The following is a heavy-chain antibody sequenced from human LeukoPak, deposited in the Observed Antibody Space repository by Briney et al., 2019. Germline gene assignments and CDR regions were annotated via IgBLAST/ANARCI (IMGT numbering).Heavy chain of an antibody. CDR3: ARDVVDSSGWYYRWFDP. CDR1: GFTFSYYW. D-gene: IGHD6-19*01. CDR2: IKQDGSEK. V-gene: IGHV3-7*01. J-gene: IGHJ5*02. Sequence: GGSLRLSCAASGFTFSYYWMSWVRQAPGKGLEWVANIKQDGSEKYYVDSVKGRFTISRDNAKNSLYLKMSSLRADDTAVYYCARDVVDSSGWYYRWFDPWGQGTLVTVPS.